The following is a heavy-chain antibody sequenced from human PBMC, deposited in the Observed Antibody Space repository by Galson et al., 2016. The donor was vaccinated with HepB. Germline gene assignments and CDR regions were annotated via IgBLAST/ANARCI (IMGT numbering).Heavy chain of an antibody. CDR3: ARHWTDGAFDI. CDR1: GYSFTSFW. V-gene: IGHV5-10-1*01. Sequence: QSGAEVKEPGKSLTISCKGSGYSFTSFWINWVRQMPGKGLEWMGRIDPSDSYTNYSPSFQGHVIFSADKSISTAYLQWNTLKASDTAIYYCARHWTDGAFDIWGQGTMVTVSS. CDR2: IDPSDSYT. J-gene: IGHJ3*02. D-gene: IGHD3/OR15-3a*01.